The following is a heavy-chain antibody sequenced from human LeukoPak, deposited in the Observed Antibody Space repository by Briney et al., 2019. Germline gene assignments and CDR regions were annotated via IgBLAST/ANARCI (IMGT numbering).Heavy chain of an antibody. CDR3: ARPYGDYAWFDP. CDR1: GGSISSYY. V-gene: IGHV4-59*08. Sequence: SETLSLTCTVSGGSISSYYWSWIRQPPGKGLEWIGYIYYSGSTNYNPSLKSRVTISVDTSKNHFSLKLSSVTAADTAVYYCARPYGDYAWFDPWGQGTLVTVSS. D-gene: IGHD4-17*01. J-gene: IGHJ5*02. CDR2: IYYSGST.